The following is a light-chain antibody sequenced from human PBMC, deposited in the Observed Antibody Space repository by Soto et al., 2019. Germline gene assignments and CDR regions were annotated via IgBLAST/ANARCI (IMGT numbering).Light chain of an antibody. V-gene: IGKV3-20*01. CDR3: QQYSSAPPEFT. CDR1: QSVGSSY. Sequence: EIVLTQSPGTLSVSPGERVTLSCRASQSVGSSYLAWYQQRPGQAPRLLIFGASYRATGIPDRFSGSGSGTDFTLTINRLEPEDFAVYYCQQYSSAPPEFTFGPGTKVDSK. CDR2: GAS. J-gene: IGKJ3*01.